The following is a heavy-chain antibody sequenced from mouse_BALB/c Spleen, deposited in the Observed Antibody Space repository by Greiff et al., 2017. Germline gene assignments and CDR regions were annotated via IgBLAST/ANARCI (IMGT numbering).Heavy chain of an antibody. CDR2: ISYSGST. J-gene: IGHJ3*01. CDR1: GDSITSGY. V-gene: IGHV3-8*02. Sequence: DVKLVESGPSLVKPSQTLSLTCSVTGDSITSGYWNWIRKFPGNKLEYMGYISYSGSTYYNPSLKSRISITRDTSKNQYYLQLNSVTTEDTATYYCARCYYYGSSPWFAYWGQGTLVTVSA. D-gene: IGHD1-1*01. CDR3: ARCYYYGSSPWFAY.